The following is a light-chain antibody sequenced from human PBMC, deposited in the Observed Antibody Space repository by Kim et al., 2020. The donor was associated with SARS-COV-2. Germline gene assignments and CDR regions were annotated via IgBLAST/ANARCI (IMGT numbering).Light chain of an antibody. Sequence: ASIGDRVTITCRASLSISTYLNWYQQKPGKVPNLLIYGASNLQSVVPSRFSGSGSVTDFTLPISSLQPEDFATYYCQQSYTTPRTFGQGTKVDIK. J-gene: IGKJ1*01. CDR1: LSISTY. CDR3: QQSYTTPRT. CDR2: GAS. V-gene: IGKV1-39*01.